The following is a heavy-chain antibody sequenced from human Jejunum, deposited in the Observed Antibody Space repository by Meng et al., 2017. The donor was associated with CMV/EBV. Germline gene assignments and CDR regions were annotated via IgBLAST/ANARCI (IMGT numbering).Heavy chain of an antibody. Sequence: TFSNYWMHWVRQAPGKGLVLVSRINGDGSSTNYADSVKGRFTISRDNAKNTLYLQMNSLRADDTAVYYCARAHCSSTSCYKNFDYWGQGTLVTVSS. J-gene: IGHJ4*02. CDR1: TFSNYW. V-gene: IGHV3-74*01. CDR2: INGDGSST. CDR3: ARAHCSSTSCYKNFDY. D-gene: IGHD2-2*02.